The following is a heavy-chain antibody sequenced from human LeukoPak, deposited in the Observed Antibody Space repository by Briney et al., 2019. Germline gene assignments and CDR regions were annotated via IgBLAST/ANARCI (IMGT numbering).Heavy chain of an antibody. D-gene: IGHD6-13*01. Sequence: PSETLSLTCTDSGGSISSSNYYWGWIRQPPGKGLEWIGSFYYSGSTYYNPSLKSRVTISVDTSKNQFSLKLRSVTAADTAVYYCARFQSSSWRIDYWGQGTLVTVSS. J-gene: IGHJ4*02. CDR1: GGSISSSNYY. CDR3: ARFQSSSWRIDY. V-gene: IGHV4-39*01. CDR2: FYYSGST.